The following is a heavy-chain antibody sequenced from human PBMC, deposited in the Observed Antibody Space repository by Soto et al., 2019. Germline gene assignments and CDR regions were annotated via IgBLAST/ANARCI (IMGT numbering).Heavy chain of an antibody. J-gene: IGHJ6*02. D-gene: IGHD3-22*01. CDR3: ARFYYDSSGYLPSPYYYYYGMDV. V-gene: IGHV1-18*01. CDR1: GYTFSSYY. Sequence: GASVKVSCKASGYTFSSYYISWGRQGPGQGLEWMGWISAYNGITNYAQKLQGRVTMTTDTSTRTAYMELRSLRSDDTAVYYCARFYYDSSGYLPSPYYYYYGMDVWGQGTTVTVSS. CDR2: ISAYNGIT.